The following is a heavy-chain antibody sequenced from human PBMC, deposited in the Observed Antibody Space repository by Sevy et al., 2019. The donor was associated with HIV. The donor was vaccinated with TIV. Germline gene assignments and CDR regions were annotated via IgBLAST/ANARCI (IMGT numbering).Heavy chain of an antibody. CDR3: ARGFLTGGGAEGAFDI. V-gene: IGHV4-34*01. CDR1: GGSFKSFY. D-gene: IGHD3-9*01. J-gene: IGHJ3*02. Sequence: SETLSLTCAVYGGSFKSFYWSWIRQPPGKGLEWIGEINHGGSTSYNPSLNSRVNVSVDPSKNQLSLELTSVTGADTAVYFCARGFLTGGGAEGAFDIWGQGTMVTVSS. CDR2: INHGGST.